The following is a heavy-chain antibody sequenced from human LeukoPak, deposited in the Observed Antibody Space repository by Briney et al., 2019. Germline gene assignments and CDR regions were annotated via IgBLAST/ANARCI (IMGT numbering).Heavy chain of an antibody. V-gene: IGHV3-23*01. J-gene: IGHJ4*02. CDR1: GFSFNNYA. Sequence: GGSLRLSCVASGFSFNNYAMNWVRQAPGKGLEWVSLIIGSSGTTFYADSVKGRFTISRDKSKSTLYLQMNSLGAEDTAVYYCAKGAYDYIEIAYFDYWGQGSLVTASS. D-gene: IGHD5-12*01. CDR3: AKGAYDYIEIAYFDY. CDR2: IIGSSGTT.